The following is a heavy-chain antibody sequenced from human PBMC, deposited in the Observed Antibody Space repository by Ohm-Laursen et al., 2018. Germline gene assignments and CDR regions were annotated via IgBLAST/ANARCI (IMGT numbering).Heavy chain of an antibody. CDR3: ARSELTRKKPIDY. J-gene: IGHJ4*02. CDR2: INPSGGST. CDR1: GYTFTAYY. V-gene: IGHV1-46*01. D-gene: IGHD1-7*01. Sequence: SVKVSCKASGYTFTAYYMHWVRQAPGQGLEWMGIINPSGGSTSYAQKFQGRVTMTRDTSTSTVYMELSSLRSEDTAVYYCARSELTRKKPIDYWGQGTLVTVSS.